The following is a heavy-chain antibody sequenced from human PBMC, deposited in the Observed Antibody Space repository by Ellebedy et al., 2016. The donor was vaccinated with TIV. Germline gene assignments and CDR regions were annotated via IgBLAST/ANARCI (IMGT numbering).Heavy chain of an antibody. V-gene: IGHV4-38-2*02. Sequence: MPSETLSLTCTVSGYSISTGSYWGWLRQPPGKGLEWIGTIYHSGTTYYNPSLESRVTMSIDTSKNQFSLRRTSVAAADTAVYYCAKDPRINWFVSWGQGTLVTVSS. CDR2: IYHSGTT. CDR1: GYSISTGSY. J-gene: IGHJ5*01. CDR3: AKDPRINWFVS.